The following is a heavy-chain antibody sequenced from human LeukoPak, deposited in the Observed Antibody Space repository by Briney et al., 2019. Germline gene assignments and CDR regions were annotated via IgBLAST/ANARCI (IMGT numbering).Heavy chain of an antibody. V-gene: IGHV1-58*02. J-gene: IGHJ4*02. CDR2: IVVGSGNT. CDR1: GFTFTSSA. CDR3: ARARRDGYNGFDY. D-gene: IGHD5-24*01. Sequence: SVKVSCKASGFTFTSSAMQWVRQARGQRLEWIGWIVVGSGNTNYAQKFQGRVTITADKSTSTAYMELSSLRSEDTAVYYCARARRDGYNGFDYWGQGTLVTVSS.